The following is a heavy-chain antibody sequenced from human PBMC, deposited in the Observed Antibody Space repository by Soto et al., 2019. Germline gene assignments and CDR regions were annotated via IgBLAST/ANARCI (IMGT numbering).Heavy chain of an antibody. Sequence: EVQLLESGGGLVQPGGSLRLSCAASGFTFSSHAMSWVRQAPGKGLEWVSAVTASGGTTYYADSVRGRFTISRDNSKNPLYLQMSSLTAEDTAVYYCAKRSCSATGGSAGAPFYFDFWGQGALVTVS. CDR2: VTASGGTT. D-gene: IGHD2-15*01. V-gene: IGHV3-23*01. J-gene: IGHJ4*02. CDR3: AKRSCSATGGSAGAPFYFDF. CDR1: GFTFSSHA.